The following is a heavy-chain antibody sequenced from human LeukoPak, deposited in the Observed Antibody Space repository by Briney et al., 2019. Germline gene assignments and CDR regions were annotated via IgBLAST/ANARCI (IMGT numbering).Heavy chain of an antibody. CDR3: AREGMANLQFDY. D-gene: IGHD5-24*01. CDR1: GGSISSGGYS. V-gene: IGHV4-30-2*01. Sequence: SETLSLTCAVSGGSISSGGYSWSWIRQPPGKGLEWIGYIYHSGSTYYNPSLKSRVTISVDRSKNQFSLKLSSVTAADMAVYYCAREGMANLQFDYWGQGTLVTVSS. J-gene: IGHJ4*02. CDR2: IYHSGST.